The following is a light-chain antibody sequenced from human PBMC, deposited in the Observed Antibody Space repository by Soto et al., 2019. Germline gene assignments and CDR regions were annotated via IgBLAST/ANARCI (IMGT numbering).Light chain of an antibody. J-gene: IGKJ2*01. CDR2: AAS. V-gene: IGKV1D-17*01. CDR3: LQHNSYPRYT. CDR1: QGISNY. Sequence: NLQMTQSPSAMSASVGDRVTITCRARQGISNYLAWFQQKPGKVPKHLIYAASSLQSGVPSRFSGSGSGTEFTLTISSLQPEDFATYYCLQHNSYPRYTFGQGTKLEIK.